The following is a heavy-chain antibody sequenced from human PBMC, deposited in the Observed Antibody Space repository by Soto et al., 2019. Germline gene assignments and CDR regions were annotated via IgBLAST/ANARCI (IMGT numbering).Heavy chain of an antibody. CDR3: AKGMGGWYLGHDDFDI. J-gene: IGHJ3*02. V-gene: IGHV3-23*01. CDR1: GFTFSSYA. CDR2: ISGSGGST. Sequence: GGSLRLSCAASGFTFSSYAMSWVRQAPGKGLEWVSAISGSGGSTYYADSVKGRFTISRDTSKNTLYLQMNSLRAEDTDVYYCAKGMGGWYLGHDDFDIWGQGTMVTVSS. D-gene: IGHD6-19*01.